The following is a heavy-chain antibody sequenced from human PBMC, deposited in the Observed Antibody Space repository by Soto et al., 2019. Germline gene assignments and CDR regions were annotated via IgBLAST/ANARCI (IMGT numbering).Heavy chain of an antibody. V-gene: IGHV1-69*13. CDR1: GGTFSSYA. CDR2: IIPIFGTA. J-gene: IGHJ4*02. Sequence: GASVKVSCKASGGTFSSYAISWVRQAPGQGLEWMGGIIPIFGTANYAQKFQGRVTITADESTSTAYMELSSLRSEDTAVYYCARGEDGYNPVGFDYWGQGTLVTVSS. CDR3: ARGEDGYNPVGFDY. D-gene: IGHD5-12*01.